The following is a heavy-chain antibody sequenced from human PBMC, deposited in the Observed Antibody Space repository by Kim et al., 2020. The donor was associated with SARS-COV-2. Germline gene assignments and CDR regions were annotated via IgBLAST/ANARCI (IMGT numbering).Heavy chain of an antibody. CDR3: ARGGPGRPLCPGF. V-gene: IGHV3-74*01. D-gene: IGHD6-6*01. CDR2: IDSDASGT. J-gene: IGHJ4*02. Sequence: GGSLRLSCAASGFTFSTYWMHWVRQVPGKGLVWISRIDSDASGTTYADSVKGRFTISRDNAKNTLYLHMNNLRADDTAVYYCARGGPGRPLCPGFWGQGTLVTVSS. CDR1: GFTFSTYW.